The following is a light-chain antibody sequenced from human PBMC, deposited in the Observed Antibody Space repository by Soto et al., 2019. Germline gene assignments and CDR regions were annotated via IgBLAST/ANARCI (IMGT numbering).Light chain of an antibody. Sequence: QSALTQPASVSGSPGQSITISCTGTSSDIGNYDFVSWYQQVPGTAPTAMIYEVSSRPSVVSNRFSGSKSGNTASLTISGLQAEDEAYYYCSSYTTSTSFILFGGGTKLTVL. CDR3: SSYTTSTSFIL. V-gene: IGLV2-14*01. CDR2: EVS. J-gene: IGLJ2*01. CDR1: SSDIGNYDF.